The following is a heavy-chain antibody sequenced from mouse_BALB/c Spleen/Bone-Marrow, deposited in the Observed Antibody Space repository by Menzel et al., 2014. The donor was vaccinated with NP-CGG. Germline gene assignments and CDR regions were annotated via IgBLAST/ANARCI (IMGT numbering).Heavy chain of an antibody. V-gene: IGHV7-3*02. CDR2: IRNKANGYTT. J-gene: IGHJ1*01. CDR1: GFTFTDYY. Sequence: DVKLVESGGGLVQPGGSLKLSCATSGFTFTDYYMSWVRQPPGKALEWLGFIRNKANGYTTEYSASVKGRFTISRDNSQSTLYLQMNTLRAEDSATYYCAREIINDSHWYFDVWGAGTTVTVSS. CDR3: AREIINDSHWYFDV. D-gene: IGHD1-1*01.